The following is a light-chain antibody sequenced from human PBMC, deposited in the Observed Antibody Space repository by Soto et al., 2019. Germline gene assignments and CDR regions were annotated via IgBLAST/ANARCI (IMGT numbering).Light chain of an antibody. V-gene: IGKV3-15*01. Sequence: EMVMTQSPATLSVSPWERATLSCRASQSVSSNLALYQQKPGQAPRLLIYGASTRATGIPARFSGSGSGTEFTLTISSLQSEDFAVYYCQQYNNWPPWTFGQGTKVDIK. CDR3: QQYNNWPPWT. CDR2: GAS. CDR1: QSVSSN. J-gene: IGKJ1*01.